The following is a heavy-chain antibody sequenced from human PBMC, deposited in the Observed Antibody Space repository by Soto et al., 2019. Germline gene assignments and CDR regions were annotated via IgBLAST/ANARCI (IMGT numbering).Heavy chain of an antibody. J-gene: IGHJ4*02. D-gene: IGHD2-15*01. CDR1: GFSFSNCG. CDR3: VKGSEVARQALDS. V-gene: IGHV3-30*18. Sequence: QVQLVESGGGVVQPGRSLRLSCAASGFSFSNCGMHWVRQAPGKGLEWVAAISFDGNDKYYSESVKGRFTISRDNSKNPLFLQRNSLRVEDTAVYYCVKGSEVARQALDSWGQGTLVTVSS. CDR2: ISFDGNDK.